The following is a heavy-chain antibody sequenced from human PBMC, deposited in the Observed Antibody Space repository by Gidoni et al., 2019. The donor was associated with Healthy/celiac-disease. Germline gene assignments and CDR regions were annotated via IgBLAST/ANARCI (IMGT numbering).Heavy chain of an antibody. CDR2: IYYSGST. Sequence: QLQLQESGPGLVKPSETLSLTCTVSGGSISSSSYYWGWIRQPPGKGLEWIGSIYYSGSTYYNPSLKSRVTISVDTSKNQFSLKLSSVTAADTAVYYCARQGYDFWSGYWDWFDPWGQGTLVTVSS. CDR1: GGSISSSSYY. D-gene: IGHD3-3*01. V-gene: IGHV4-39*01. J-gene: IGHJ5*02. CDR3: ARQGYDFWSGYWDWFDP.